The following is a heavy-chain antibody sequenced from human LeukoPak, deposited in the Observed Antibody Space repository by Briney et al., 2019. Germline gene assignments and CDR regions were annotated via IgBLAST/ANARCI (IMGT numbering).Heavy chain of an antibody. D-gene: IGHD3-22*01. Sequence: PSDTLSLTCSVSGGAIISYYWIWLRQPAGKGPEGSGRIYPTGNTDYNPSLKTRVTMSTDLSKKQFSLRLRSVTAADTAVYYCARLKFYDSTGYSPGYYMDVWGKGTAVTVSS. CDR2: IYPTGNT. CDR3: ARLKFYDSTGYSPGYYMDV. J-gene: IGHJ6*03. V-gene: IGHV4-4*07. CDR1: GGAIISYY.